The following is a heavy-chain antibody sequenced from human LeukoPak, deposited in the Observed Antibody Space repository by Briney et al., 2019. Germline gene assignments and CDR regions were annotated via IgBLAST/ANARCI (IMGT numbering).Heavy chain of an antibody. J-gene: IGHJ3*02. Sequence: ASVKVSCKASGYTFTSYDINWVRQATGQGLEWMGWMNPNSGNTGYAQKFQGRVTMTGNTSISTAYMELSSLRSEDTAVYYCARESLPLGDAFDIWGQGTMVTVSS. D-gene: IGHD3-16*01. CDR2: MNPNSGNT. CDR3: ARESLPLGDAFDI. CDR1: GYTFTSYD. V-gene: IGHV1-8*01.